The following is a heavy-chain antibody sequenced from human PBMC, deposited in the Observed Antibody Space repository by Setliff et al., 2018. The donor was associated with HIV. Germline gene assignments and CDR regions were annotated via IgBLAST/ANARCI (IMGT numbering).Heavy chain of an antibody. Sequence: GASVKVSCKASGGTFSGYAISWVRQAPGQGLELMGGIIPIFGTANYAQKFQGRVTITADKSTSTAYMELSSLRSEDTAVYYCAADLIIAGRLDYYYMDVWGKGTTVTVSS. D-gene: IGHD6-6*01. CDR2: IIPIFGTA. CDR1: GGTFSGYA. J-gene: IGHJ6*03. CDR3: AADLIIAGRLDYYYMDV. V-gene: IGHV1-69*06.